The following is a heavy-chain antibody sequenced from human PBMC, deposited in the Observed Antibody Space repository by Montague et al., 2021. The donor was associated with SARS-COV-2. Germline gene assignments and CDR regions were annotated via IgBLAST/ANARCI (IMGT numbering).Heavy chain of an antibody. D-gene: IGHD3-22*01. CDR2: ISYSGNS. J-gene: IGHJ4*02. CDR1: GASVRGGNSY. Sequence: SETLSLTCTVSGASVRGGNSYWIWIRQPPGKGLEWVGNISYSGNSNYNPSLKSRVTISVDTSKNQLSLKLTSVTAADTAVYYCARFDYESVGYYYICPDWGQGTLVTVSS. CDR3: ARFDYESVGYYYICPD. V-gene: IGHV4-61*01.